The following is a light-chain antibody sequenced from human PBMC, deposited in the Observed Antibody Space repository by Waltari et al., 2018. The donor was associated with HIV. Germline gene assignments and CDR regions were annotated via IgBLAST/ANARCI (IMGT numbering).Light chain of an antibody. CDR1: SSDVGGYDS. Sequence: QSALTQPRSVSGSPGQSVTISCTGTSSDVGGYDSVSWYLQHPGKVPKLIIYEVIKRPSGGPELFSGPKSGNTASLTIFGLQTEDEADSFGCSYAGTYTYVLFGGGTKRTVL. V-gene: IGLV2-11*01. CDR2: EVI. CDR3: CSYAGTYTYVL. J-gene: IGLJ3*02.